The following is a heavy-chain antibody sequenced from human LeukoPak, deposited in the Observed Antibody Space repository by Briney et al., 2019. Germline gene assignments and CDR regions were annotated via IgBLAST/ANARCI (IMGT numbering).Heavy chain of an antibody. J-gene: IGHJ4*02. CDR1: GFTLSDYA. CDR3: ASRSKRYDFWSGFPFDY. D-gene: IGHD3-3*01. V-gene: IGHV3-30*02. Sequence: GESLRLSCIVSGFTLSDYAMHWVRQAPGKGLEWVAHIRYDAGDIYYADSVKGRFTIARDNSKKTVSLQMNSLRPDDTAVYYCASRSKRYDFWSGFPFDYWGQGTLVTVSS. CDR2: IRYDAGDI.